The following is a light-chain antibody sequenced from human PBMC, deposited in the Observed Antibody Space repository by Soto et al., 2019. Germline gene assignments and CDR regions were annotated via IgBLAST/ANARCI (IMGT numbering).Light chain of an antibody. CDR1: SSDVGGYNY. V-gene: IGLV2-11*01. J-gene: IGLJ2*01. CDR3: CSYAGSYGVV. CDR2: DVS. Sequence: QSALTQPRSVSGSPGQSVTISCTGTSSDVGGYNYVSWYQQHPGKAPKLMIYDVSKRPSGVPDRFSGSKSGNTASLTMSGLQAEDEADYYCCSYAGSYGVVFGGGTQLTVL.